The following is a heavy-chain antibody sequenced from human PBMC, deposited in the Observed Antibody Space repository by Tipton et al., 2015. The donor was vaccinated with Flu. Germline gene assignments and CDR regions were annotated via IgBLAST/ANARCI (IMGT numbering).Heavy chain of an antibody. D-gene: IGHD2-15*01. CDR2: IYRGGNT. V-gene: IGHV3-53*01. J-gene: IGHJ6*02. CDR1: GSTFSSNN. Sequence: QLVQSGGGLIQPGGSLRPSCATSGSTFSSNNMSWIRQAPGKRPECVSVIYRGGNTYYADSVKGRSTISRDNPKDTLYLKMTSLRAEDTAVYYCARVGSRLNSYGMDVWGQGTTVTVSS. CDR3: ARVGSRLNSYGMDV.